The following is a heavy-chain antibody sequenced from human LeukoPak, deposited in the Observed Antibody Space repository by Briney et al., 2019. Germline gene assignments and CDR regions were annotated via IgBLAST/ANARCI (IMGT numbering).Heavy chain of an antibody. CDR2: IYASGST. CDR1: GGSISGYF. D-gene: IGHD3-10*01. CDR3: ARSRFEELLVAFDI. J-gene: IGHJ3*02. Sequence: SETLSLTCTVSGGSISGYFWSWIRQPAGKGLEGIGRIYASGSTNYNPSLRSRVTMSVDTSKNQFSLRLSSLTAADTAVYYCARSRFEELLVAFDIWGQGTMVIVSS. V-gene: IGHV4-4*07.